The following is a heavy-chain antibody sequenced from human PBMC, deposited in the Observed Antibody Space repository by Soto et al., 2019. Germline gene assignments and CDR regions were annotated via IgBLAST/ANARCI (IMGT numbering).Heavy chain of an antibody. CDR3: AKDSLVTTAIDY. J-gene: IGHJ4*02. D-gene: IGHD4-17*01. CDR2: ISGSGGST. CDR1: GFTFSSYA. Sequence: GSLILSCAASGFTFSSYAMSLVRQAPGKGLEWVSAISGSGGSTYYADSVKGRFTISRDNSKNTLYLQMNSLRAEDTAVYYCAKDSLVTTAIDYWGQGTLVTVSS. V-gene: IGHV3-23*01.